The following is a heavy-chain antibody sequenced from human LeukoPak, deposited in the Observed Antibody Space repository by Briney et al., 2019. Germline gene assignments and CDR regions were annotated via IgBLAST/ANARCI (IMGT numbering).Heavy chain of an antibody. D-gene: IGHD3-10*01. Sequence: SVKVSCKASGGTFSSYAISWVRQAPGQGLEWMGRIIPILGIANYAQKFQGRVTITADKSTSTAYMELSSLRAKDTALYYCAKDGQVLGLLPKWFGELLSSPHYFDYWGQGTLVTVSS. CDR3: AKDGQVLGLLPKWFGELLSSPHYFDY. J-gene: IGHJ4*02. CDR2: IIPILGIA. CDR1: GGTFSSYA. V-gene: IGHV1-69*04.